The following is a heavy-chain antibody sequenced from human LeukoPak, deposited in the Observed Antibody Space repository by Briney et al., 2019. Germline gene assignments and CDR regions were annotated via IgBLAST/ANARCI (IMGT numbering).Heavy chain of an antibody. CDR2: IYYSGST. CDR1: GGSISSYY. CDR3: ARVQTAMKHFDY. J-gene: IGHJ4*02. Sequence: SETLSLTCTVSGGSISSYYWSWIRQPPGKGLEWIGYIYYSGSTNYNPSLKSRVTISVDTSKNQFSLKLSSVTAADTAVYYCARVQTAMKHFDYWGQGPLVTVSS. V-gene: IGHV4-59*01. D-gene: IGHD5-18*01.